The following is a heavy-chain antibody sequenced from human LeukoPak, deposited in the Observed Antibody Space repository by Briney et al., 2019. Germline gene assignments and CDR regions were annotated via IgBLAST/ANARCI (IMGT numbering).Heavy chain of an antibody. CDR2: IIPIFGTA. V-gene: IGHV1-69*13. D-gene: IGHD2-15*01. CDR1: GYTFTAYY. CDR3: ARAGGYCSGGSCYRNYYYYYYMDV. Sequence: GASVKVSCKTSGYTFTAYYIHWVRQAPGQGLEWMGGIIPIFGTANYAQKFQGRVTITADESTSTAYMELSSLRSEDTAVYYCARAGGYCSGGSCYRNYYYYYYMDVWGKGTTVTVSS. J-gene: IGHJ6*03.